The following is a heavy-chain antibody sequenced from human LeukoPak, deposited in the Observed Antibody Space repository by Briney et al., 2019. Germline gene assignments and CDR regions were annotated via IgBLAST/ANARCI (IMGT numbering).Heavy chain of an antibody. CDR2: INHSGST. J-gene: IGHJ4*02. CDR1: GGSFSGYY. D-gene: IGHD3-22*01. Sequence: SETLSLTCAVYGGSFSGYYWSWIRQPPGKGLEWIGEINHSGSTNYNPSLKSRVTISVDTSKNQFSLKLSSVTAADTAVYYCASHYYDSSGYFDYWGQGTLVTVSS. V-gene: IGHV4-34*01. CDR3: ASHYYDSSGYFDY.